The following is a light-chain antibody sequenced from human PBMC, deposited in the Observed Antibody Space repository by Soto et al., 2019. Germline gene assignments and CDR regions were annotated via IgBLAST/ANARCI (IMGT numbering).Light chain of an antibody. Sequence: QSVLTQPPSVSGAPGQRVTISCTGSSSNIGAGYDVHWYQQLPGTAPKLLIYGNNNRPSGVPDRFSGSKSGTSASLAITGLQTEDEADYYCQSYDSSLSGYVFVTGTKVTVL. V-gene: IGLV1-40*01. CDR3: QSYDSSLSGYV. J-gene: IGLJ1*01. CDR2: GNN. CDR1: SSNIGAGYD.